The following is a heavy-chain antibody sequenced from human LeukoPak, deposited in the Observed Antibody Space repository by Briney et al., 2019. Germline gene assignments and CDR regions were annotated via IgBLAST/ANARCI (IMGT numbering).Heavy chain of an antibody. D-gene: IGHD3-22*01. J-gene: IGHJ4*02. CDR2: ISAYNGNT. CDR3: ARVWGYYYDSSGYSDFDY. Sequence: ASVKVSCKASGYTFTTYGITWVRQAPGQGLEWMGWISAYNGNTNYARKLQGRVTMTTDISTSTAYMELRSLRSDDTAVYYCARVWGYYYDSSGYSDFDYWGQGTLVTVSS. V-gene: IGHV1-18*01. CDR1: GYTFTTYG.